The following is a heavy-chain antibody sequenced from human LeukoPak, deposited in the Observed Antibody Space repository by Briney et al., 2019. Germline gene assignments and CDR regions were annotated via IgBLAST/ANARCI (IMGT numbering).Heavy chain of an antibody. J-gene: IGHJ6*02. CDR1: GGSISSYY. Sequence: ETLSLTCTVSGGSISSYYWSWIRQPPGKGLEWVSVIYSGGTTYYADSVKGRFTISKDNSKNTLYLQMNSLKAEDTAVYYCARDLYVDIVAPSDMDVWGQGTTVTVSS. CDR3: ARDLYVDIVAPSDMDV. CDR2: IYSGGTT. V-gene: IGHV3-66*01. D-gene: IGHD5-12*01.